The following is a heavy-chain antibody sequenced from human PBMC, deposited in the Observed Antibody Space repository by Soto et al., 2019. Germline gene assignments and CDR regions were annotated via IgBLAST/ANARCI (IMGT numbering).Heavy chain of an antibody. CDR3: ARGGGLTIFGVVINWFDP. J-gene: IGHJ5*02. D-gene: IGHD3-3*01. V-gene: IGHV4-31*03. CDR2: IYYSGST. Sequence: ASETLSLTCTVSGGSISSGGYYWSWIRQHPGKGLEWIGYIYYSGSTYYNPSLKSRVTISVDASKNQFSLKLSSVTAADTAVYYCARGGGLTIFGVVINWFDPWGQGTLVTVSS. CDR1: GGSISSGGYY.